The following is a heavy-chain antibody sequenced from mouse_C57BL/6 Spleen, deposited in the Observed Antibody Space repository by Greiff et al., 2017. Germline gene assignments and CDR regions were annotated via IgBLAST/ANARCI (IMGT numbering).Heavy chain of an antibody. CDR3: ARDALGRAWFAY. J-gene: IGHJ3*01. D-gene: IGHD4-1*01. CDR1: GYTFTDYN. V-gene: IGHV1-18*01. CDR2: INPNNGGT. Sequence: EVKLQESGPELVKPGASVKIPCKASGYTFTDYNMDWVKQSHGKSLEWIGDINPNNGGTIYNQKFKGKATLTVDKSSSTAYMELRSLTSEDTAVYYCARDALGRAWFAYWGQGTLVTVSA.